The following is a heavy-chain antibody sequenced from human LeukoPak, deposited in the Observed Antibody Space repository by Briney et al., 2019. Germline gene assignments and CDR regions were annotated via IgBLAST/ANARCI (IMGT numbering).Heavy chain of an antibody. CDR1: GYSFSSYW. CDR2: INPGDSDT. J-gene: IGHJ4*02. D-gene: IGHD4-23*01. V-gene: IGHV5-51*01. Sequence: GESLKISCKGSGYSFSSYWIGWVRQMPGKGLEWMGIINPGDSDTRYSPSFQGQVTISADKSISTAYLQWSSLKASDTAMYYCARHGGYGGNQKAHFDYWGQGTLVTVSS. CDR3: ARHGGYGGNQKAHFDY.